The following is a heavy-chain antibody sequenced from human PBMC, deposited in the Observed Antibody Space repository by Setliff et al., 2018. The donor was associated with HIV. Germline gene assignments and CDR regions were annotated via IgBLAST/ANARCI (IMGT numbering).Heavy chain of an antibody. CDR3: ARGLSFYDPGGFDY. CDR1: GGSISSYY. V-gene: IGHV4-4*09. D-gene: IGHD3-22*01. CDR2: IYTSGSV. J-gene: IGHJ4*02. Sequence: PSETLSLTCTVSGGSISSYYWSWIRQPPGKGLEWIGYIYTSGSVNYNPSLKSRVTISVDTSKNQFSLKLSSVTAADTAVYYCARGLSFYDPGGFDYWGQGTLVTVS.